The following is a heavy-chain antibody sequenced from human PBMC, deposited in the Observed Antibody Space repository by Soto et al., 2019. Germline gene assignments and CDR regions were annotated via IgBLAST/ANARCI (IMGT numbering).Heavy chain of an antibody. CDR2: INPNSGGT. CDR1: GYTFTGYY. D-gene: IGHD3-10*01. Sequence: GASVKVSCKASGYTFTGYYMHWVRQAPGQGLEWMGWINPNSGGTNYAQKFQGRVTMTRDTSISTAYMELSRLRSDDTAVYYCARGGLPLVLLWFGGMDVWGQGTTVTVSS. V-gene: IGHV1-2*02. CDR3: ARGGLPLVLLWFGGMDV. J-gene: IGHJ6*02.